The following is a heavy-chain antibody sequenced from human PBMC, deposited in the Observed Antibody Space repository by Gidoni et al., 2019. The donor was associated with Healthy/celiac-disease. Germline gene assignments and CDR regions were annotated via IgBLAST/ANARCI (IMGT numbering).Heavy chain of an antibody. V-gene: IGHV3-7*03. Sequence: EVQLVESGGGLVQPGGSLRLSCAASGFTFSSYWMSWVRQAPGKGLEWVAKIKQDGSEKYYVDSVKGRFTISRDNAKNSLYLQMNSLRAEDTAVYYCARDRGPNDYGDWDAFDIWGQGTMVTVSS. D-gene: IGHD4-17*01. J-gene: IGHJ3*02. CDR1: GFTFSSYW. CDR3: ARDRGPNDYGDWDAFDI. CDR2: IKQDGSEK.